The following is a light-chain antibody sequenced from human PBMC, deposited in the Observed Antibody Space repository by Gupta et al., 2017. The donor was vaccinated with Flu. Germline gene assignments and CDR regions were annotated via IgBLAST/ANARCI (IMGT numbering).Light chain of an antibody. CDR1: ESVNRNH. CDR3: HHYGTSPYT. Sequence: ESATLSCRAGESVNRNHLAWYQQKPGQAPRLLIYGTSNRAPGIPDRFSGGGSGTDFTLTINRLEPEDSAVFYCHHYGTSPYTFGQGTNLEIK. J-gene: IGKJ2*01. CDR2: GTS. V-gene: IGKV3-20*01.